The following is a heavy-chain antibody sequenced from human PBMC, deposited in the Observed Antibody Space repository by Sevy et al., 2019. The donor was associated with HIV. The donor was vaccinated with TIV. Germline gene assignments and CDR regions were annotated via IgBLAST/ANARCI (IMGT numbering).Heavy chain of an antibody. J-gene: IGHJ4*02. Sequence: ASVKVSCKASGYTFTGYYIHWVRQAPGQGLEWMGWINPNSGGTNYAQKFQDRVTMTKVTSTTTVYMELSSLTSGDTAVYFCARDEIRYDILTGPRYYFDYWGQGTLVTVSS. D-gene: IGHD3-9*01. CDR2: INPNSGGT. CDR1: GYTFTGYY. CDR3: ARDEIRYDILTGPRYYFDY. V-gene: IGHV1-2*02.